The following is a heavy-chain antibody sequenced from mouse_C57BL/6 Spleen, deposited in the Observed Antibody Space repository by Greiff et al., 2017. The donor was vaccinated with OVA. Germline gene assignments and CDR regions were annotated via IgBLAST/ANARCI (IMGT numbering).Heavy chain of an antibody. Sequence: EVQRVESGGGLVQPGGSLSLSCAASGFTFTDYYMSWVRQPPGKALEWLGFIRNKANGYTTEYSASVKGRFTISRDNSQSILYLQRNALRAEDSATYYCARFNPRVYMDYWGQGTSVTVSS. CDR3: ARFNPRVYMDY. J-gene: IGHJ4*01. V-gene: IGHV7-3*01. CDR2: IRNKANGYTT. CDR1: GFTFTDYY.